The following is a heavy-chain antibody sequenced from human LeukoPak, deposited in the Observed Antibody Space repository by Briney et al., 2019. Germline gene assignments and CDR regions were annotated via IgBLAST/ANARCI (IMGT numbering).Heavy chain of an antibody. V-gene: IGHV3-20*04. CDR3: ARGTLRLGYYDYMDV. J-gene: IGHJ6*03. CDR2: INWNGGST. Sequence: GGSLPLSCAASGFTFDDYGMSWVRQAPGKGLEWVSGINWNGGSTGYADYVKGRFTISRDNAKNSLYLQMNSLRAEDTALYYCARGTLRLGYYDYMDVWGKGTGVPVSS. D-gene: IGHD3-16*01. CDR1: GFTFDDYG.